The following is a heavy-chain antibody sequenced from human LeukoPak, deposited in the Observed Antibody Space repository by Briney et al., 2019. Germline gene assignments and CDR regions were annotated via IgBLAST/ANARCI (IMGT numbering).Heavy chain of an antibody. CDR3: ARPLGLATITH. CDR1: GFIFDDYA. CDR2: ISWNSGSI. J-gene: IGHJ4*02. Sequence: GRSLRLFCAASGFIFDDYAMLWVRQAPGKGLEWVSCISWNSGSIGYADSVKGRFTISRDNAKNTLYLQMNSLRAEDTAVYYCARPLGLATITHWGQGTLVTVSS. D-gene: IGHD5-12*01. V-gene: IGHV3-9*01.